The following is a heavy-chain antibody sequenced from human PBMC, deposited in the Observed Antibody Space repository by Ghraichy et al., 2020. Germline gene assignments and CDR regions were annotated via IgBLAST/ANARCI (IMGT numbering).Heavy chain of an antibody. CDR3: ARQGGYCSGGSCYTNWFDP. J-gene: IGHJ5*02. CDR1: GVSISSSSYY. Sequence: SETLSLTCTVSGVSISSSSYYWGWIRQPPGKGLEWIGSIYYSGSTYYNPSLKSRVTISVDTSKNQFSLKLSSVTAADTAVYYCARQGGYCSGGSCYTNWFDPWGQGTLVTVSS. D-gene: IGHD2-15*01. CDR2: IYYSGST. V-gene: IGHV4-39*01.